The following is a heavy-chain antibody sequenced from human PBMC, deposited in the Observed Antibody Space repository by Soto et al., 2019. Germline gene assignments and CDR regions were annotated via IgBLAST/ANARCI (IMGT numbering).Heavy chain of an antibody. D-gene: IGHD3-22*01. CDR1: GGSVSSGSYY. V-gene: IGHV4-61*01. J-gene: IGHJ6*02. CDR3: ARGLPYYYDSSGYPPQADGMDV. Sequence: SETLSLTCTVSGGSVSSGSYYWSWIRQPPGKGLEWIGYIYYSGSTNYNPSLKSRVTISVDTSKNQFSLKLSSVTAADTAVYYCARGLPYYYDSSGYPPQADGMDVWGQGTTVTVSS. CDR2: IYYSGST.